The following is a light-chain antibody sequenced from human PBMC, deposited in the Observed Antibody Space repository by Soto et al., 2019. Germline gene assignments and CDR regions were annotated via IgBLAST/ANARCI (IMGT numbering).Light chain of an antibody. CDR3: QQYGSSHAIT. CDR1: QSVSSSY. J-gene: IGKJ5*01. Sequence: ESELKQAVGTLYLYLRESAPLSCSVSQSVSSSYLAWYQQKPGQAPRLLIYGASSRATGIPDRFSGSGSGTDFTLTISRLEPEDFAVYYCQQYGSSHAITFGHGTRLEI. V-gene: IGKV3-20*01. CDR2: GAS.